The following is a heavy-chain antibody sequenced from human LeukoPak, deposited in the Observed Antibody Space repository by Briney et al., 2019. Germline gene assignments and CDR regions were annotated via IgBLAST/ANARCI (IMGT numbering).Heavy chain of an antibody. Sequence: SETLSLTCTVSGDSISNFYWSWIRQPAGKGLEWIGRIYTSGSTNYNPSLKSRVTMSVDTSKNQFSLKLSSVTAADTAVYYCARGNEEWLFNTYYYYMDVWGKGTTVTVSS. CDR3: ARGNEEWLFNTYYYYMDV. J-gene: IGHJ6*03. V-gene: IGHV4-4*07. D-gene: IGHD3-3*01. CDR2: IYTSGST. CDR1: GDSISNFY.